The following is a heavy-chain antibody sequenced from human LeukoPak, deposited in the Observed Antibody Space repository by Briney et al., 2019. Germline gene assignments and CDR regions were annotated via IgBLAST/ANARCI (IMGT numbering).Heavy chain of an antibody. D-gene: IGHD2-2*01. V-gene: IGHV3-33*08. J-gene: IGHJ5*02. CDR3: ARDDCSSISCYYWFDP. CDR1: GFTVSSNY. CDR2: IWYDGSKK. Sequence: GGSLRLSYAASGFTVSSNYMSWVRQAPGKGLEWVVVIWYDGSKKYYADSVKGRFTISRDNSKNTLYLQMNRLRAEDTAVYYCARDDCSSISCYYWFDPWGQGTLVTVSS.